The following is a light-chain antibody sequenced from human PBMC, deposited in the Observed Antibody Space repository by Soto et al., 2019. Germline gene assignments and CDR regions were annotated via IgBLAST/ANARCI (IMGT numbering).Light chain of an antibody. CDR3: QHTLKWPPT. V-gene: IGKV3-15*01. CDR1: QSVIGN. CDR2: GAS. Sequence: EIVMTQSPATLSVSPGDRVTLSCRASQSVIGNLAWYQQSPGQAPRLLIYGASTRATGVPARFSGSGSGTEFTLAIRTLQSEDFALYYCQHTLKWPPTFGQGTKVDIK. J-gene: IGKJ1*01.